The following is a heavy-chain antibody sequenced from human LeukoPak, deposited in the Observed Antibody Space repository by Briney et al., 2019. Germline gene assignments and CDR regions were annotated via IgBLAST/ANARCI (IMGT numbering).Heavy chain of an antibody. D-gene: IGHD5-18*01. V-gene: IGHV3-48*04. Sequence: GGSLRLSCAASGFTFNSYSMNWVRQAPGKGLEWVSYISSSSSTIYYADSVKGRFTISRDNAKNSLYLQMNSLRAEDTAVYYCARDGIQLWLRNAFDIWGQGTMVTVSS. CDR2: ISSSSSTI. CDR3: ARDGIQLWLRNAFDI. CDR1: GFTFNSYS. J-gene: IGHJ3*02.